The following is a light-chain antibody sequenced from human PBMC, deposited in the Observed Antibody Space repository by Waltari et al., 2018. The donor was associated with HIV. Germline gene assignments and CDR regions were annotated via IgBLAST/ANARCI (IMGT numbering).Light chain of an antibody. J-gene: IGLJ3*02. CDR1: NSNIGITY. V-gene: IGLV1-47*01. CDR3: AAWDDSLSGRV. Sequence: SVLTQPPSASGTPGQRVTIYCSGSNSNIGITYVYLYQHPPGTAPELLIYWDNQRPSGVPGRFSVSKSGTAASLAISVLRSEDEADYYCAAWDDSLSGRVFGGGTNLTVL. CDR2: WDN.